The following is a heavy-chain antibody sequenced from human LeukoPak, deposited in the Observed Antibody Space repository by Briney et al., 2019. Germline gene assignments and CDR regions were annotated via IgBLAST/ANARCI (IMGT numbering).Heavy chain of an antibody. CDR3: AREFRSWPILYYYYYMDV. J-gene: IGHJ6*03. V-gene: IGHV3-21*01. Sequence: GGSLRLSCAASGFTFSSYSMNWVRQAPGKGLEWVSSISSSSSYIYYADSVKGRFTISRDNAKNSLYLQMNSLRAEDTAVYYCAREFRSWPILYYYYYMDVWGKGTTVTVSS. CDR2: ISSSSSYI. D-gene: IGHD1-26*01. CDR1: GFTFSSYS.